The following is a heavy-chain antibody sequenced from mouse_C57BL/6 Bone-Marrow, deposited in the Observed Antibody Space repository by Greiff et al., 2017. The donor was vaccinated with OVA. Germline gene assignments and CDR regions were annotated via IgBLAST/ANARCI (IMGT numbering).Heavy chain of an antibody. CDR3: AKNAPLVLFGY. D-gene: IGHD1-1*01. CDR2: IYPGDGDT. Sequence: VQLVESGPELVKPGASVKISCKASGYAFSSSWMNWVKQRPGKGLEWIGRIYPGDGDTNYNGKFKGKATLTADKSSSTAYMQLSSLTSEDSAVYFCAKNAPLVLFGYGGQGTALTVSS. CDR1: GYAFSSSW. V-gene: IGHV1-82*01. J-gene: IGHJ2*01.